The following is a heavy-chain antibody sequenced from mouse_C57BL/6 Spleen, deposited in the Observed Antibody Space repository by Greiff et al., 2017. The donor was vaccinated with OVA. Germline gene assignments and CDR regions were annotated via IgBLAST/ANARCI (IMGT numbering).Heavy chain of an antibody. V-gene: IGHV1-55*01. CDR2: IYPGSGST. CDR3: ESSYYPYDMDY. D-gene: IGHD1-1*02. Sequence: QVQLQQPGAELVKPGASVKMSCKASGYTFTSYWITWVKQRPGQGLEWIGDIYPGSGSTNYNEKFKSKATLTVDTASSTAYMQLSSLTSEDSAVGYGESSYYPYDMDYWGQGTSVTVSS. CDR1: GYTFTSYW. J-gene: IGHJ4*01.